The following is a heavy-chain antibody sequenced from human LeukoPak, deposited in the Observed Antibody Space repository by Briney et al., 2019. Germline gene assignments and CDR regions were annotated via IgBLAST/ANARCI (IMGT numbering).Heavy chain of an antibody. V-gene: IGHV3-15*07. Sequence: PGGSLRLSCAASRFTSSSFWMNWVRQAPEKGLEWVGRIKSKSAGGTTDFAAPVKGRFTISRDDSKNTLYLQMNSLTSEDTAVYYCAQGSGQYYEYWGQGTLVTVSS. CDR3: AQGSGQYYEY. CDR2: IKSKSAGGTT. D-gene: IGHD3-22*01. CDR1: RFTSSSFW. J-gene: IGHJ4*02.